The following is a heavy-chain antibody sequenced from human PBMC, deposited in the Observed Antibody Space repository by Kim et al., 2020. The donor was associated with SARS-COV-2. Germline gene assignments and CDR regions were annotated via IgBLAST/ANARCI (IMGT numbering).Heavy chain of an antibody. Sequence: GGSLRLSCAASGITFSSSWMHWVRQAPGEGLVWVSRINSDGSITSYADSVKGRFTISRDNAKNTLYLQMNSLRAEDMAVYYCARRYYDSSGYYAFDIWGQGTMVTVSS. V-gene: IGHV3-74*01. CDR3: ARRYYDSSGYYAFDI. J-gene: IGHJ3*02. D-gene: IGHD3-22*01. CDR2: INSDGSIT. CDR1: GITFSSSW.